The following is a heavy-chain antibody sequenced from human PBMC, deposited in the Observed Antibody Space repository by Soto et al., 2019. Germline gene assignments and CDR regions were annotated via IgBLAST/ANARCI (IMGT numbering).Heavy chain of an antibody. CDR2: MNPGSGDT. V-gene: IGHV1-8*01. CDR1: GYSFTNNY. D-gene: IGHD3-16*01. CDR3: ARMATFGSLNWFDP. Sequence: ASVKVSCKASGYSFTNNYVSWVRQSTVRGLEWMGWMNPGSGDTGYAQKFQGRVTMTRDISIATAYLELSSLRSDDTAIYYCARMATFGSLNWFDPWGQGTLVTVSS. J-gene: IGHJ5*02.